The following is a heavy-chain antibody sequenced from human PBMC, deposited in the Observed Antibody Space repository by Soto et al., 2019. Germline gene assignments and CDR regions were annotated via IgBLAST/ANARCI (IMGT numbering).Heavy chain of an antibody. D-gene: IGHD3-22*01. V-gene: IGHV3-23*01. J-gene: IGHJ4*02. CDR1: VLTFSDCY. CDR3: AKNPGYYYDSTGYHLDY. CDR2: ISYGGGTT. Sequence: GGSLRLSCAASVLTFSDCYMNWIRQAPGKGLELVSAISYGGGTTYYADSVKGRSTISRDNSKNTLYLQMNRLRAEDTAVYYCAKNPGYYYDSTGYHLDYWGQGPLVNVSS.